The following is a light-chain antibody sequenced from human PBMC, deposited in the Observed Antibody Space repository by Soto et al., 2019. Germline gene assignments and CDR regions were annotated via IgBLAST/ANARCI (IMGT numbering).Light chain of an antibody. V-gene: IGKV3-20*01. CDR2: AAS. CDR3: QQYGSSPLT. CDR1: QSVNSNS. Sequence: EIVLTQSPGTLSLSPGERATLSCGASQSVNSNSLAWYQQTPGQAPRLLFYAASNRASGVPDRFSASGSGTDFTLNISRLEPEDFAVYHCQQYGSSPLTFGGGTKVEIK. J-gene: IGKJ4*01.